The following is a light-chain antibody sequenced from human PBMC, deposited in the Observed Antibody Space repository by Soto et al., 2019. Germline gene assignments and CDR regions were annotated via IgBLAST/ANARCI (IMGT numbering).Light chain of an antibody. CDR3: QKYNSAPLT. Sequence: DVQMTQSPSSLSAFVGDRVTITCRASQGIAPDLTWFQQKPGKVPKLLNYVTSTLQSGVPYRFSGSRSGTDLTHTISSLQPEDIGTYYCQKYNSAPLTFGGGTKVEIK. J-gene: IGKJ4*02. V-gene: IGKV1-27*01. CDR1: QGIAPD. CDR2: VTS.